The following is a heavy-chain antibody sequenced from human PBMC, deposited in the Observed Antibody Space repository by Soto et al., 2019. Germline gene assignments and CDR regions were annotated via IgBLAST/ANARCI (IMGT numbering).Heavy chain of an antibody. J-gene: IGHJ4*02. V-gene: IGHV3-23*01. D-gene: IGHD3-22*01. CDR1: GFTFSSYA. CDR3: AKDMGPTMIVVVIGCDY. CDR2: ISGSGGST. Sequence: EVQLLESGGGLVQPGGSLRLSCAASGFTFSSYAMSWVRQVPGKGLEWVSAISGSGGSTYYADSVKGRFTISRDNSKNTLYLQMNSLRAEDTAVYYCAKDMGPTMIVVVIGCDYWGQGTLVTVSS.